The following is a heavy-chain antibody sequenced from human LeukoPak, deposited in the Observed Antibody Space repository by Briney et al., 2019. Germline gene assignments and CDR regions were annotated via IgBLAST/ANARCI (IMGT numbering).Heavy chain of an antibody. Sequence: KAGGSLRLSCAASGFTFSNAWMSWVRQAPGKGLEWVGRIKSKTDGRTTDYAAPVKGRFTISRDDSKNTLYLQRSSLKTEDTAVYCCTTDVRYYDSSGYYFDYWGQGTLVTASS. CDR1: GFTFSNAW. V-gene: IGHV3-15*01. J-gene: IGHJ4*02. CDR2: IKSKTDGRTT. CDR3: TTDVRYYDSSGYYFDY. D-gene: IGHD3-22*01.